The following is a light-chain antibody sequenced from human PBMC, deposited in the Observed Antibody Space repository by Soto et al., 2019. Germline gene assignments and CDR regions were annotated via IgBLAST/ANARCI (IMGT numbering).Light chain of an antibody. V-gene: IGKV3-15*01. CDR1: QSVSSN. J-gene: IGKJ1*01. Sequence: EIVMTQSPATLSVSPGERATLSCRASQSVSSNLAWYQQKPGQAPRLLIYGASTRATGIPARFSGSGSGTEFTPTTSSLLSEDFAVYYCQQYNDGPPWTFGQGTKVEIK. CDR3: QQYNDGPPWT. CDR2: GAS.